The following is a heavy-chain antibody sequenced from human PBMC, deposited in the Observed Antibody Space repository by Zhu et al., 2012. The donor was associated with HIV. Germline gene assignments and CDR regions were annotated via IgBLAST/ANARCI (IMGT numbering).Heavy chain of an antibody. CDR2: IYYSGST. J-gene: IGHJ3*02. D-gene: IGHD3-3*01. CDR3: ARQGSGVDAFDI. V-gene: IGHV4-39*01. Sequence: QVQLQESGPGLVKPSETLSLTCTVSGGSISSSSYYWGWIRQPPGKGLEWIGSIYYSGSTYYNPSLKSRVTISVDTSKNQFSLKLSSVTAADTAVYYCARQGSGVDAFDIWGQGQWSPSLQ. CDR1: GGSISSSSYY.